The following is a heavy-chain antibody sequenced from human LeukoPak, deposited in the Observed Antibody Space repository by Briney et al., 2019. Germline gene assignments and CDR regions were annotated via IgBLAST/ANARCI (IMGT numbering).Heavy chain of an antibody. CDR2: IIPIFGTA. CDR3: ASSYSSSWYRPLDY. V-gene: IGHV1-69*13. Sequence: SVKVSRKASGGTFSSYAISWVRQAPGQGLEWMGGIIPIFGTANYAQKFQGRVTITADESTSTAYMELSSLRSEDTAVYYCASSYSSSWYRPLDYWGQGTLVTVSS. D-gene: IGHD6-13*01. CDR1: GGTFSSYA. J-gene: IGHJ4*02.